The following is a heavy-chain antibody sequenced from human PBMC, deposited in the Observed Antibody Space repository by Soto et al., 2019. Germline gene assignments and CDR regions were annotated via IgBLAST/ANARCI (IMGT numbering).Heavy chain of an antibody. J-gene: IGHJ6*02. CDR2: IIPIFGTA. CDR3: ANEPRITIWSPDV. CDR1: GGTFSSYA. V-gene: IGHV1-69*13. D-gene: IGHD3-3*01. Sequence: GASVKVSCKASGGTFSSYAISWVRQAPGQGLEWMGGIIPIFGTANYAQKFQGRVTITADESTSTAYMELSSLRSEETAVYYCANEPRITIWSPDVWGQVTTVTVSS.